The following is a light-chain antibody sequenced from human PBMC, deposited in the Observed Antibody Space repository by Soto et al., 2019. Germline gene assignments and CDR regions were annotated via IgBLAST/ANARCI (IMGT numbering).Light chain of an antibody. V-gene: IGKV3-15*01. CDR3: QQYNNWPRT. CDR1: QSVSTD. J-gene: IGKJ1*01. Sequence: THSAVTLSLITRERATLSWRSSQSVSTDYLAWYQQKPGLAPRLLIYGASTRAIGVPARFSGSGSGTEFTLTISSLQSEDFAVYYCQQYNNWPRTFGQGTKVDVK. CDR2: GAS.